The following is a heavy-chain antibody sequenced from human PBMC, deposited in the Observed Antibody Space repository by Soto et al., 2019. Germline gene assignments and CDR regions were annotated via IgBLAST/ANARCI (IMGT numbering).Heavy chain of an antibody. V-gene: IGHV3-11*01. CDR1: GFTFSDYY. CDR3: ASHRWDQLPHDFDY. CDR2: IRSSGSTI. Sequence: QVQLVESGGGLVKPGGSLRLSCAASGFTFSDYYMSWIRPAPGKGLEWVSYIRSSGSTIYYADSVKGRFTISRDNAKNSLYLQMNSLRAEDTAVYYCASHRWDQLPHDFDYWGQGTLVTVSS. D-gene: IGHD2-2*01. J-gene: IGHJ4*02.